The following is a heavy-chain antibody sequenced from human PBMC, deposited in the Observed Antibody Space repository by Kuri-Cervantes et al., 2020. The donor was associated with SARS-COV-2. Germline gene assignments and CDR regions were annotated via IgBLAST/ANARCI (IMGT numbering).Heavy chain of an antibody. J-gene: IGHJ4*02. CDR3: AADTSSGWSWGY. CDR1: GYTFTGYY. V-gene: IGHV1-2*02. CDR2: INPNSGGT. Sequence: ASVKVSCKASGYTFTGYYMHWVRQAPGQGLEWMGWINPNSGGTNYAQKFQERVTITRDMSTSTAYMELSSLRSEDTAVYYCAADTSSGWSWGYWGQGTLVTVSS. D-gene: IGHD6-19*01.